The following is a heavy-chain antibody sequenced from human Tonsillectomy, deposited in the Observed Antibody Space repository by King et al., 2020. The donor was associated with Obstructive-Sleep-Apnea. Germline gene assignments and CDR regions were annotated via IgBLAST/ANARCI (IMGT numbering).Heavy chain of an antibody. J-gene: IGHJ4*02. CDR3: ARVGYSYGYFDY. D-gene: IGHD5-18*01. Sequence: QLVQSGAEVKKPGSSVKVSCNASGGTFSSYAISWVRQAPGQGLEWMGGIIPIFGTANYAQKFQGRVTITADESTSIAYMELRSLRSEDTAVYYCARVGYSYGYFDYWGQGTLVTVSS. V-gene: IGHV1-69*01. CDR2: IIPIFGTA. CDR1: GGTFSSYA.